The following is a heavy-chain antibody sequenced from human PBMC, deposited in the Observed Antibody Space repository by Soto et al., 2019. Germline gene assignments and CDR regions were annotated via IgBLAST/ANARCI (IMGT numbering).Heavy chain of an antibody. CDR2: ISGSGGST. D-gene: IGHD2-2*01. J-gene: IGHJ5*02. V-gene: IGHV3-23*01. Sequence: EVQLLESGGGLVQPGGSLRLSCAASGFTFSSYAMSWVRQAPGKGLEWVSAISGSGGSTYYADSVKGRFTISRDNSKNTLYLQMNSLRAEDTAVYYCAKDPDIVVVPAALRDNWFDPWGQGTLVTVSS. CDR1: GFTFSSYA. CDR3: AKDPDIVVVPAALRDNWFDP.